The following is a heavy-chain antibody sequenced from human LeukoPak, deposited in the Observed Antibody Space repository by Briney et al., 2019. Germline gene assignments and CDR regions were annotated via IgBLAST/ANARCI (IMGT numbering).Heavy chain of an antibody. CDR1: GGSISSYY. J-gene: IGHJ4*02. CDR3: ARLASGSYGPLTPFDY. Sequence: SETLSLTCTVSGGSISSYYWSWIRQPPGKGLEWLGDIYYSGSTNYNPSLKSRVTISVDTSKNQFSLRLSSVTAADTAVYYSARLASGSYGPLTPFDYWGQGTLVTVSS. D-gene: IGHD1-26*01. V-gene: IGHV4-59*08. CDR2: IYYSGST.